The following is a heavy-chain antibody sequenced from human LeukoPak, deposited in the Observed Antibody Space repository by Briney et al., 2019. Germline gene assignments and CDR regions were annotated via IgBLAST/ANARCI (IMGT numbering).Heavy chain of an antibody. CDR3: AKRGTSSWYFEY. CDR2: INWNSLDI. D-gene: IGHD2-2*01. V-gene: IGHV3-9*01. J-gene: IGHJ4*02. Sequence: PGGSLRLSCAASGFTFDDYSMHWVRQAPGKGLEWVSGINWNSLDIRYADSVKGRFTISRDNAKKSLYLQMNSLGTEDTALYYCAKRGTSSWYFEYWGQGTLVSVSS. CDR1: GFTFDDYS.